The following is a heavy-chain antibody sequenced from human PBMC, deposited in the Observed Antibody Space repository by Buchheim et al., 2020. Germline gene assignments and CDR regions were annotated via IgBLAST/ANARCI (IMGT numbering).Heavy chain of an antibody. CDR1: GFTFSNYN. Sequence: EVQLMESGGGLVNPGGSLRLACAASGFTFSNYNMHWVRQAPGKGLEWVSSISGSSSHIYHADSLRGRITIPRNNDNNSLYFQMNSLSAEDTAVYYCARNEAYYDRSGYFLYWGQGT. CDR3: ARNEAYYDRSGYFLY. J-gene: IGHJ4*02. V-gene: IGHV3-21*01. D-gene: IGHD3-22*01. CDR2: ISGSSSHI.